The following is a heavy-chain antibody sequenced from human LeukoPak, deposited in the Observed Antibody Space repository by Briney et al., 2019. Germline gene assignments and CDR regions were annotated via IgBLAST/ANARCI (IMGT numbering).Heavy chain of an antibody. D-gene: IGHD2-2*01. CDR2: MNPNSGGT. CDR3: ARDGVPSAVSSPGRFDP. Sequence: ASVTVSCQASGYTFTDYYMHWMRQAPGQGPEWMGWMNPNSGGTNYAQKFQGRVTMTRDTSITTSYMELSSLRSDDTAVYYCARDGVPSAVSSPGRFDPWGQGTPVTVSS. J-gene: IGHJ5*02. V-gene: IGHV1-2*02. CDR1: GYTFTDYY.